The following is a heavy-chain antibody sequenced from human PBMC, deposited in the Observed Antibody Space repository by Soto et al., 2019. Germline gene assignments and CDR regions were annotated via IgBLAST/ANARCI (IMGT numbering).Heavy chain of an antibody. Sequence: QVQLVQSGAEVKKPGSSVKVSCKDSGGTFSTSRMFWVRQAPGQGLEWMGRIIPMLGIANHAQRFQDRVTITADKSTATAHMELSSLRSEDTALYYCTIGSWSGEVFDIWGQGTMVTVSS. J-gene: IGHJ3*02. D-gene: IGHD2-21*01. CDR2: IIPMLGIA. V-gene: IGHV1-69*02. CDR1: GGTFSTSR. CDR3: TIGSWSGEVFDI.